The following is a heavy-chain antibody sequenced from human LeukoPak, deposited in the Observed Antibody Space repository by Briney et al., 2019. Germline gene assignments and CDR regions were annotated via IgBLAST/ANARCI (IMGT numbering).Heavy chain of an antibody. CDR1: GFTFSSYW. D-gene: IGHD5-24*01. Sequence: GGSLRLSCATSGFTFSSYWMHWVRQAPGKGLVWVSRINSDGFSTSYADSVKGRFTISRDNAKNTLYLQMNSLRGEDTAVYYCATISTPVWYFDLWGRGTLVTVSS. CDR2: INSDGFST. V-gene: IGHV3-74*01. CDR3: ATISTPVWYFDL. J-gene: IGHJ2*01.